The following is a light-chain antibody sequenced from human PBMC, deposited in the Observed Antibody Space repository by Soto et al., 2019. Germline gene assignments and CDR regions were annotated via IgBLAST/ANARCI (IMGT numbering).Light chain of an antibody. CDR2: AS. V-gene: IGKV3-20*01. CDR3: QHYGTSAL. J-gene: IGKJ3*01. CDR1: QSVSDMY. Sequence: EIVLPQSPGTLSLSPGERATLSCRASQSVSDMYLAWYQQKPGQAPRLLIYASNRATGIPDRFSGSGSGTDFTLTISRLEPEDFAVYYCQHYGTSALFGPGTKGEIK.